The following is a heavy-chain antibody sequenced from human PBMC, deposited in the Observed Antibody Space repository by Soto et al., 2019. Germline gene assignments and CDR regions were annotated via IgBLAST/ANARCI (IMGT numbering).Heavy chain of an antibody. Sequence: QVQLQESGPGLVKPSQTLSLSCTVSGATINSGGYYWSWIRQLPGKGLEWIGYIYFSGSPYYNPSLESRVIISLDTAQNQCSRKLSSVTAADTAVYYCASGNAGEVLLAYWGQGTLVTVSS. D-gene: IGHD3-10*01. CDR2: IYFSGSP. CDR3: ASGNAGEVLLAY. CDR1: GATINSGGYY. V-gene: IGHV4-31*03. J-gene: IGHJ4*02.